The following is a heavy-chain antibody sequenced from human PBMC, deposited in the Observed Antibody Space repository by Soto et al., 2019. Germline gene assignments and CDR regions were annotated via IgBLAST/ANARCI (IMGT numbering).Heavy chain of an antibody. CDR2: IDPSDSYT. CDR1: GYSFTGYW. V-gene: IGHV5-10-1*01. D-gene: IGHD5-18*01. J-gene: IGHJ6*02. Sequence: LGESLKIACKGSGYSFTGYWISWVRQMPGKGLEWMGRIDPSDSYTNYSPSFQGHVTISADKSISTAYLQWSSLKASDTAMYYCARRNSYGYYYYGMDVWGQGTTVTVSS. CDR3: ARRNSYGYYYYGMDV.